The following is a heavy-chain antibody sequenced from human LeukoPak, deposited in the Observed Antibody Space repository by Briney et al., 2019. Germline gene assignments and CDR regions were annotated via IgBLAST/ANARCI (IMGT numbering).Heavy chain of an antibody. CDR2: INHSGST. Sequence: SETLSLTCAVYGGSFSGYYWSWIRQPPGKGLEWIGEINHSGSTNYNPSLKSRVTISVDTSKNQFSLKLNSVTDTDTAMYYCARTEYDYNNYAYYYGMDVWGQGTTVTVSS. CDR3: ARTEYDYNNYAYYYGMDV. V-gene: IGHV4-34*01. D-gene: IGHD4-11*01. CDR1: GGSFSGYY. J-gene: IGHJ6*02.